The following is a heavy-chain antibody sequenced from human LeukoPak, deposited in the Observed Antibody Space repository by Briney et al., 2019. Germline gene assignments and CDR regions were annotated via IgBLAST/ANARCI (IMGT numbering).Heavy chain of an antibody. CDR3: ATPGYGRPLYRFDY. D-gene: IGHD4-11*01. J-gene: IGHJ4*02. V-gene: IGHV4-39*01. CDR2: IYHSGST. Sequence: PSDTLSLTCTVSGGSISSTSYYWGWIRPPPGKGLEWIATIYHSGSTYYNPSLKSRVSISVDTSKNQFSLKLTSVTAADTAVYYCATPGYGRPLYRFDYWGQGTLVTVSS. CDR1: GGSISSTSYY.